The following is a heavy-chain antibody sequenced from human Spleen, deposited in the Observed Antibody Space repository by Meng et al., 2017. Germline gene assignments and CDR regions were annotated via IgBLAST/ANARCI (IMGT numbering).Heavy chain of an antibody. J-gene: IGHJ4*02. CDR1: GFTFDDYA. D-gene: IGHD3-10*01. CDR2: ITWDGDNT. Sequence: GESLKISCAASGFTFDDYAMHWVRQTPGKGLEWLSLITWDGDNTHYADSVKGRFTISRDNSKSSLYLQMNSLRNEDTALYYCAKDISPVSLRGVFDSWGQGTLVTVSS. CDR3: AKDISPVSLRGVFDS. V-gene: IGHV3-43*01.